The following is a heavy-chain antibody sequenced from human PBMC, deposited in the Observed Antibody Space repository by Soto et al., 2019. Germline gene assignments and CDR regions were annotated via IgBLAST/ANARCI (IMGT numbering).Heavy chain of an antibody. D-gene: IGHD3-10*01. V-gene: IGHV4-61*01. CDR2: IYYSGST. CDR3: ARDMGITMVRGTQYYYYYYGMDV. Sequence: SETLSLTCTVPGGSVSSGSYYWSWIRQPPGKGLEWIGYIYYSGSTNYNPSLKSRVTISVDTSKNQFSLKLSSVTAADTAVYYCARDMGITMVRGTQYYYYYYGMDVWGQGTTVTVSS. CDR1: GGSVSSGSYY. J-gene: IGHJ6*02.